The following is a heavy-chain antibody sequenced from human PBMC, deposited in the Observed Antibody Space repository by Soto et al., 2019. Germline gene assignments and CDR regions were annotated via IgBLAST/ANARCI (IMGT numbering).Heavy chain of an antibody. CDR2: MNPNSGNT. D-gene: IGHD3-22*01. Sequence: QVQLVQSGAEVKKPGASVKVSCKASGYTFTSYDINWVRQATGQGLEWMGRMNPNSGNTGYAQKFQGRVTMTRNTSISTAYMELSSLRSEDTAVYSCARGYDSSGYYDYWGQGTLVTVSS. CDR1: GYTFTSYD. CDR3: ARGYDSSGYYDY. V-gene: IGHV1-8*01. J-gene: IGHJ4*02.